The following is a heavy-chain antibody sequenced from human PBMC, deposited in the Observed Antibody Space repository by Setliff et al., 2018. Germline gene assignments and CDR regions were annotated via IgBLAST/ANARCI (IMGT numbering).Heavy chain of an antibody. J-gene: IGHJ3*02. CDR3: ARDDRGYCSSTSCYYAFDI. D-gene: IGHD2-2*03. CDR2: TYSGGST. Sequence: PGGSLRLSCAASGFTVSSNYMSWVRQAPGKGLEWVSVTYSGGSTYYADSVKGRFTISRDNSKNTLYLQMNSLRAEDTAVYYCARDDRGYCSSTSCYYAFDIWGQGTMVTVSS. V-gene: IGHV3-66*02. CDR1: GFTVSSNY.